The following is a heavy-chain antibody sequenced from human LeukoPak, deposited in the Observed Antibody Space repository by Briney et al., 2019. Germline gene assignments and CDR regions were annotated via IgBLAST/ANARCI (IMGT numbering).Heavy chain of an antibody. CDR3: APSHYPRASGWGY. Sequence: RGESMLSSCQGLGYSCTTNWIGWVRQMPGKGLEWMGMIYPGDSDTIYSPSFQGQVTISADKFISTAYLHWSSPKASDPAMHFRAPSHYPRASGWGYWRQGTLVTASS. D-gene: IGHD6-19*01. V-gene: IGHV5-51*01. CDR1: GYSCTTNW. J-gene: IGHJ4*02. CDR2: IYPGDSDT.